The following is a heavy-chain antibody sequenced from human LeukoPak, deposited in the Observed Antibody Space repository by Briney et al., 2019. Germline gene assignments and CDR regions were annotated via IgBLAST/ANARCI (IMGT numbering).Heavy chain of an antibody. CDR1: GTSITNYY. CDR3: ARQDYWGWFAP. J-gene: IGHJ5*02. V-gene: IGHV4-4*09. Sequence: SETLSLTCTVSGTSITNYYWAWIRQTPGKALEWIGYIYPDGSTKYNPSLKSRGAISVDTSNNQFSLKVTSMTAADTAVYYCARQDYWGWFAPWGQGTLVIVSS. D-gene: IGHD3-16*01. CDR2: IYPDGST.